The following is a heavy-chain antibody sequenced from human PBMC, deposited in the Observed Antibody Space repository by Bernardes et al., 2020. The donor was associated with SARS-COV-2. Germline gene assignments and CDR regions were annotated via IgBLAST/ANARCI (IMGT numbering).Heavy chain of an antibody. CDR1: GFTFSSYG. CDR3: ATTPQYEYTRVFDF. CDR2: ISYDGIED. Sequence: GGSLRLSCAASGFTFSSYGMHWVRQAPGKGLEWVAVISYDGIEDFYADSVKGRFTISRDNSNNTLSLQMNSLRAEDTAVYYCATTPQYEYTRVFDFWGQGTLVTVSS. V-gene: IGHV3-30*03. J-gene: IGHJ4*02. D-gene: IGHD2-15*01.